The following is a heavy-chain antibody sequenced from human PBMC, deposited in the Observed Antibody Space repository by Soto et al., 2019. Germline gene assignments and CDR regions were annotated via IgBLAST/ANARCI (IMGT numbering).Heavy chain of an antibody. V-gene: IGHV1-69*13. CDR3: ARGHYYDSSGYYYFDY. Sequence: SVKVSCKASGGTFSSYAISWVRQAPGQGLEWMGGIIPIFGTANYAQKFQGRVTITADESTSTANMELSSLRSEDTAVYYCARGHYYDSSGYYYFDYWGQGTLVTVSS. CDR2: IIPIFGTA. CDR1: GGTFSSYA. D-gene: IGHD3-22*01. J-gene: IGHJ4*02.